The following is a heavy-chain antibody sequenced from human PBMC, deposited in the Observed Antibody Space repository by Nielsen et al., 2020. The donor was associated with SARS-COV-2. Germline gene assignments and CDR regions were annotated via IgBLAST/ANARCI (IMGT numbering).Heavy chain of an antibody. D-gene: IGHD4-17*01. CDR2: IYYIGTT. CDR1: GGSISNYY. J-gene: IGHJ6*02. Sequence: SETLSLTCTVSGGSISNYYWSWIRQPPGKGLEWLGYIYYIGTTNYNPSLKSRVTISVDTSKNQFSLKLSSVTAADTAVYYCARHRKYGDYVGYYYGMDVWGQGTTVTVSS. CDR3: ARHRKYGDYVGYYYGMDV. V-gene: IGHV4-59*01.